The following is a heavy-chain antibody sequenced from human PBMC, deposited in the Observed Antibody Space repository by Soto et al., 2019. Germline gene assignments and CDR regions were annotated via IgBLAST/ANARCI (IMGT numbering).Heavy chain of an antibody. CDR2: IYYSGST. CDR3: ARSYYDSSGYYYEVHFDY. J-gene: IGHJ4*02. V-gene: IGHV4-59*01. Sequence: SETLSLTCTVSGGSISSYYWSWIRQPPGKGLEWIGYIYYSGSTNYNPSLKSQVTISVDTSKNQYSLKLSSVTAADTAVYYCARSYYDSSGYYYEVHFDYWGQGTLVTVSS. CDR1: GGSISSYY. D-gene: IGHD3-22*01.